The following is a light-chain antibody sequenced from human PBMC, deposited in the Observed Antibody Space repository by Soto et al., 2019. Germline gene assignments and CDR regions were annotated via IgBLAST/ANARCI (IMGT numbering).Light chain of an antibody. V-gene: IGKV3D-15*01. CDR1: QSVTSSY. CDR3: QQYNNWPPWT. Sequence: EIVLTQSPATLSLSPGERATLSCRASQSVTSSYLAWYQLKPGQAPRLLIYGASSRATGIPDRFSGSGSETEFTLTISSLQSEDFAVYYCQQYNNWPPWTFGQGTKVDIK. J-gene: IGKJ1*01. CDR2: GAS.